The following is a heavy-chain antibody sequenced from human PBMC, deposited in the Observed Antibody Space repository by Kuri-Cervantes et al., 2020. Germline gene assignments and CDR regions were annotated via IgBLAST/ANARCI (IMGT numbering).Heavy chain of an antibody. CDR2: IIPIFGTA. J-gene: IGHJ4*02. Sequence: SVKVSCKASGYTFTSYGISWVRQAPGQGLEWMGGIIPIFGTANYAQKFQGRVTITADESTSTAYMELSSLRSEDTAVYYCARGSPGRWLQLEFDYWGQGTLVTVSS. CDR1: GYTFTSYG. V-gene: IGHV1-69*13. D-gene: IGHD5-24*01. CDR3: ARGSPGRWLQLEFDY.